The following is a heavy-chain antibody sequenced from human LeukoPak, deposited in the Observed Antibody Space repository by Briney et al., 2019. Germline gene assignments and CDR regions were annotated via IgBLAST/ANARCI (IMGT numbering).Heavy chain of an antibody. V-gene: IGHV3-48*02. J-gene: IGHJ4*02. CDR1: GFTLITYN. D-gene: IGHD3/OR15-3a*01. CDR3: ARNFLTGYFAY. Sequence: QTGGSLRLSCAASGFTLITYNMNWVRQAPGKGLEWVSYISSSGSTKYYADSVKGRFTISRDNVKNSLFLQMNSLSDEETAVYYCARNFLTGYFAYCGQGTLVTVSS. CDR2: ISSSGSTK.